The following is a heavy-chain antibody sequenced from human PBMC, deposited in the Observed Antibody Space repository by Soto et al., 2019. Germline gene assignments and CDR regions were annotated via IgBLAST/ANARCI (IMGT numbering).Heavy chain of an antibody. CDR3: AKAQGVATSKSNFDY. Sequence: EVQLLESGGGLVQPGGSLRLSCVVSGLTSRSHAMSWVRQAPGQGLEWVAGISGGGYTAYYPDSVRGRFNISRDNSKNTVYLQIDNLRADDTAVYYCAKAQGVATSKSNFDYWGQGTLVTVSS. CDR1: GLTSRSHA. D-gene: IGHD5-12*01. J-gene: IGHJ4*02. V-gene: IGHV3-23*01. CDR2: ISGGGYTA.